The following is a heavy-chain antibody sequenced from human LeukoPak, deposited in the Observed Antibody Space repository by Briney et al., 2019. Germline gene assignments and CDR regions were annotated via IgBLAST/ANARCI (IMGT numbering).Heavy chain of an antibody. J-gene: IGHJ4*02. D-gene: IGHD6-13*01. Sequence: GVSLRLSCAASGFTFSSYSMNWVRQARGKGLEWVSSISSSSSYIYYADSVKGRFTISRDNAKNSLYLQMNSLRAEDTAVYYCASGQQLRPVPFDYWGQGTLVTVSS. CDR2: ISSSSSYI. CDR3: ASGQQLRPVPFDY. CDR1: GFTFSSYS. V-gene: IGHV3-21*01.